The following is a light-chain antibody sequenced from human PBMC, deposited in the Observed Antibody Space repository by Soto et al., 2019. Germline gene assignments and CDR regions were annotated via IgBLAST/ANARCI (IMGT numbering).Light chain of an antibody. CDR3: EAWDDSLNGYVV. CDR2: SDN. Sequence: QSVLTRPPSASGTPGQRVTSSCSGSSSNIGSNTVNLYQQLPGTAPKLLIFSDNQRPSGVPDRFSGSKSGTSASLAISGLQSEDEADYYCEAWDDSLNGYVVFGGGTQLTVL. CDR1: SSNIGSNT. J-gene: IGLJ2*01. V-gene: IGLV1-44*01.